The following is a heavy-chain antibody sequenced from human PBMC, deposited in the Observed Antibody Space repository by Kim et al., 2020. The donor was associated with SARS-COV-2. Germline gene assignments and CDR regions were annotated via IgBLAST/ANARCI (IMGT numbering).Heavy chain of an antibody. D-gene: IGHD3-10*01. CDR1: GFTFSNYW. V-gene: IGHV3-7*01. J-gene: IGHJ3*02. Sequence: GGSLRLSCAASGFTFSNYWMSWVRQAPGRGLEWVANINQDASEMNYAESVKGRFLISRDNAKNSVYLQMNNLRDEDTAVYFCSGGDVFDIWGQGTMVSVSS. CDR2: INQDASEM. CDR3: SGGDVFDI.